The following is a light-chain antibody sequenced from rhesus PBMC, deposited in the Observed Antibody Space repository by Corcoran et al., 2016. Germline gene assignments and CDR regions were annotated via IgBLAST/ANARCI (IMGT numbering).Light chain of an antibody. CDR1: QSISSW. CDR3: QQYSSSPWT. Sequence: DIQMTQSPSSLSASVGDTVTITCRASQSISSWLAWYQQKPGKAPKLLIYKESSLQSGVPSRFSGSGSGTDVTLTISSLQSEDFATYYCQQYSSSPWTFGQGTKVEIK. J-gene: IGKJ1*01. CDR2: KES. V-gene: IGKV1-22*01.